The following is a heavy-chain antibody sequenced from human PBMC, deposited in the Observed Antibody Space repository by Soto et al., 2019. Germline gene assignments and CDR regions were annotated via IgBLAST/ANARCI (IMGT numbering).Heavy chain of an antibody. J-gene: IGHJ4*02. CDR1: GFNLSTYG. CDR2: VSFDGRNK. CDR3: AKEGFYDRTGYYPFDS. D-gene: IGHD3-22*01. Sequence: GGSLRLSCTASGFNLSTYGVHWVRQPPGKGLEWVAVVSFDGRNKHYAGSVEGRFTISRDNSKKTLYLHMNSLRAEDTAVYYCAKEGFYDRTGYYPFDSWGQGTLVTVSS. V-gene: IGHV3-30*18.